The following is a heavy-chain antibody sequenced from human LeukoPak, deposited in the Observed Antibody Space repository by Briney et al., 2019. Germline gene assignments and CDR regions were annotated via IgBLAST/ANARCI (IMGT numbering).Heavy chain of an antibody. D-gene: IGHD6-19*01. CDR1: GFTVNSNY. Sequence: PGGSLRLSCAASGFTVNSNYMTWVRQAPGKGLEWVSVIYSDGSTFYADSVKGRFTISRDNSKNTLYLQMNGLRAEDTAVYYCARDPNSGWYFDYWGQGTLVTVSS. CDR2: IYSDGST. J-gene: IGHJ4*02. V-gene: IGHV3-66*01. CDR3: ARDPNSGWYFDY.